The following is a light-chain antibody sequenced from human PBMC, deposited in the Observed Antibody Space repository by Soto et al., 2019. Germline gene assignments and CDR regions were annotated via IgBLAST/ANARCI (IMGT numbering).Light chain of an antibody. V-gene: IGKV4-1*01. J-gene: IGKJ1*01. CDR1: QNILYNSISKNY. Sequence: DIVMTQSRDSLAVSLGERATINCKSSQNILYNSISKNYLAWYQQKPGQPPKLLIYWASTRESGVPDRFSGSGSGTDFTLTISSLQAEDVAVYYCQQYYSTPPTFGQGTKVEIK. CDR3: QQYYSTPPT. CDR2: WAS.